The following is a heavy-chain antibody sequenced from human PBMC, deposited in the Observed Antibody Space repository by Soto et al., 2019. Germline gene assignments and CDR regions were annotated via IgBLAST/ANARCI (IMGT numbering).Heavy chain of an antibody. CDR1: DGSVSSGSSY. V-gene: IGHV4-61*01. J-gene: IGHJ5*02. CDR3: ARDRRWFDP. CDR2: IYYSGST. Sequence: PSETLSLPCTRSDGSVSSGSSYWSWIRQPPGKGLEWIGYIYYSGSTNYNPSLKSRVTISVDTSKNQFSLKLSSVTAADTAVYYCARDRRWFDPWGQGTLVTVSS.